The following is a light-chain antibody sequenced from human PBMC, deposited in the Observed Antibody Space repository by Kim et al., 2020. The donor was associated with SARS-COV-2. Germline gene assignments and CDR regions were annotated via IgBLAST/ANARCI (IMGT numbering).Light chain of an antibody. J-gene: IGLJ2*01. CDR2: LNGDGSH. Sequence: VKLTCTLSSGHSNFAIAWHQQLPGKGPRYLMKLNGDGSHSKGDGIPDRFSGSSSGAERYLTISSLQSEDEADYYCQTWGSGVHVVFGGGTQLTVL. CDR1: SGHSNFA. CDR3: QTWGSGVHVV. V-gene: IGLV4-69*01.